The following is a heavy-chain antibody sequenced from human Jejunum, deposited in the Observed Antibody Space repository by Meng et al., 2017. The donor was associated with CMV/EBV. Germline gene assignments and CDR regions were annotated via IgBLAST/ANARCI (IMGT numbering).Heavy chain of an antibody. V-gene: IGHV3-30*02. J-gene: IGHJ4*02. CDR2: IEHDGSNK. Sequence: GLLVGSGGDLVQPGGALRLSCAASGFTVSTNYMSWVRQAPGKGLEWVAFIEHDGSNKYYADSVKGRFTISRDNSKNTLYLQMNSLRVEDTAVYYCAKDVGYWGQGTLVTVSS. CDR3: AKDVGY. D-gene: IGHD1-26*01. CDR1: GFTVSTNY.